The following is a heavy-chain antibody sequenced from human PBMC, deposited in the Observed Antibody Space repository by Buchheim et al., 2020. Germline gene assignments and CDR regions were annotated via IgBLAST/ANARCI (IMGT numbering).Heavy chain of an antibody. Sequence: QVQLQESGPGLLKPSQTLSLTCTVSGGSISSGSYYWSWIRQPAGKGLEWNGRINTSGNTNYNPSLKSRVTISVDTSKNQFSLKLSAVTAADTAVDYCARDIVVVPAASYYGMDVWGQGTT. V-gene: IGHV4-61*02. J-gene: IGHJ6*02. CDR2: INTSGNT. CDR3: ARDIVVVPAASYYGMDV. D-gene: IGHD2-2*01. CDR1: GGSISSGSYY.